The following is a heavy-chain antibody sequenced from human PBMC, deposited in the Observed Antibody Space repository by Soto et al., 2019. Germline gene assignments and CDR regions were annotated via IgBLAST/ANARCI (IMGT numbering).Heavy chain of an antibody. Sequence: QVQLVQSGAEVKKPGSSVKVSCKASGGTFSSYAISWVRQAPGQGLEWMGGIIPIFGTANYAQKFQGRVTITADESTSTAYMELSSLRSEDTAVYYCARAVYCSGTSCPEIDYYYYYYGMDVWGQGTTVTVSS. D-gene: IGHD2-2*01. CDR2: IIPIFGTA. V-gene: IGHV1-69*01. CDR3: ARAVYCSGTSCPEIDYYYYYYGMDV. CDR1: GGTFSSYA. J-gene: IGHJ6*02.